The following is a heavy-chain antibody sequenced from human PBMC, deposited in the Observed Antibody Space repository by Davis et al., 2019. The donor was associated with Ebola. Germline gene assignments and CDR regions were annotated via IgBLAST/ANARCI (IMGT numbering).Heavy chain of an antibody. D-gene: IGHD2-2*01. CDR2: IYYSGST. Sequence: PSETLSLTYTVSGGSISSGGYYWSWIRQHPGKGLEWIGYIYYSGSTYYNPSLKSRVTISVDTSKNQFSLKLSSVTAADTAVYYCTTLYVVVPAAIHYYGMDVWGQGTTVTVSS. V-gene: IGHV4-31*03. CDR1: GGSISSGGYY. CDR3: TTLYVVVPAAIHYYGMDV. J-gene: IGHJ6*02.